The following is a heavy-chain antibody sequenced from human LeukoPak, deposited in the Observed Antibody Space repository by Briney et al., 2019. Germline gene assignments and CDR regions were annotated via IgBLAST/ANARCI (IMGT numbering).Heavy chain of an antibody. CDR1: GFTLSSYA. CDR3: ATRPIFGEFVY. J-gene: IGHJ4*02. Sequence: GGSLRLSCAASGFTLSSYAMSWVRQAPGKGLEWVSAISGSGGSTYYADSVKGRFTISRDNSKNTLYLQMNSLRAEDTAVYYCATRPIFGEFVYWGQGTLVTVSS. CDR2: ISGSGGST. D-gene: IGHD3-10*02. V-gene: IGHV3-23*01.